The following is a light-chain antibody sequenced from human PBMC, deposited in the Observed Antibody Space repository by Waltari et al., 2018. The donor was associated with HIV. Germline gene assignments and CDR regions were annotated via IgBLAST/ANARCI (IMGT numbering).Light chain of an antibody. CDR3: QQSYSTLFT. CDR2: SAT. J-gene: IGKJ3*01. Sequence: DIHLTQSPSSLSASIADRVSITCRASQSITEDLNWYQQRPGKAPKLLVYSATRLQSGVPSRFSGSGSQTDFTLTIDSLQPEDVATYFCQQSYSTLFTFGPGTKVELK. CDR1: QSITED. V-gene: IGKV1-39*01.